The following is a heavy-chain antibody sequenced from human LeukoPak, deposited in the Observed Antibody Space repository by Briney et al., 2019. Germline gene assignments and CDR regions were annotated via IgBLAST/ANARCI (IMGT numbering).Heavy chain of an antibody. CDR2: ISSSSSTI. J-gene: IGHJ5*02. CDR3: AREVVVAATDWSDP. V-gene: IGHV3-48*02. Sequence: TGGSLRLSCAASGFTFSSYSMNWVRQAPGKGLEWVSYISSSSSTIYYADSVKGRFTISRDNAKNSLYLQMDSLRDEDTAVYYCAREVVVAATDWSDPWGQGTLVTVSS. D-gene: IGHD2-15*01. CDR1: GFTFSSYS.